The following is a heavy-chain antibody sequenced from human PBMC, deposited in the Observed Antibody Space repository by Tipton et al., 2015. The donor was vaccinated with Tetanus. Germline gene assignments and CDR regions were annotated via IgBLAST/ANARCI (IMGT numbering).Heavy chain of an antibody. V-gene: IGHV4-39*01. CDR3: VRLVEMTTCFDF. D-gene: IGHD5-24*01. Sequence: LVKPTQTLSLTCTVSGGSISSGVYYWGWLRQDPGKGLEWIGRISYSGNTAYNPSLKSRVAISVDTSKNQFSLKLTSVTAADTAVYYCVRLVEMTTCFDFWGQGTLVTVSS. CDR1: GGSISSGVYY. CDR2: ISYSGNT. J-gene: IGHJ4*02.